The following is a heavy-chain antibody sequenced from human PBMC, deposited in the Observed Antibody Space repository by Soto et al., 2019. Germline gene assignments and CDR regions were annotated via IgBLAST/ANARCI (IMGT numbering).Heavy chain of an antibody. J-gene: IGHJ4*02. D-gene: IGHD3-22*01. CDR2: IIPILGIA. CDR1: GGTFSSYT. CDR3: AHDSSGLNTY. V-gene: IGHV1-69*02. Sequence: QVQLVQSGAEVKKPGSSVKVSCKASGGTFSSYTISWVRQAPGQGLEWMGRIIPILGIANYAQKIQGRVTINADKTTSTAYMELSSLRSEDTAVYYCAHDSSGLNTYWGQGTLVTVSS.